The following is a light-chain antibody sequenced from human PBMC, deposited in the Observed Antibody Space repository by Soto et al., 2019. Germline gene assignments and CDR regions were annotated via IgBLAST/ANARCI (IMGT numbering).Light chain of an antibody. J-gene: IGKJ4*02. CDR2: AAS. CDR3: QQLNSYPLT. V-gene: IGKV1-9*01. CDR1: QGISSY. Sequence: DIQLTQSPSFLSASVGDIVTITCRASQGISSYLAWYQQKPGKAPKLLIYAASTVQSGVPSRFSGSGSGTEFTLTISSLQPEDCATYYCQQLNSYPLTFGGGTKVEIK.